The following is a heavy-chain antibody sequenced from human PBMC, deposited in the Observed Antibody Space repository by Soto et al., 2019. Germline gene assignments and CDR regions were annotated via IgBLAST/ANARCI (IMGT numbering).Heavy chain of an antibody. CDR1: GGSISSYY. CDR2: IYYSGST. Sequence: PSETLSLTCTGSGGSISSYYWSWIRQPPGKGLEWLGYIYYSGSTNYNPSLKSRVTISLDTSKNQFSLNLSSVTAADTAVYYCAREITYCANGVCSASNWFDPWGQGTLVTVSS. D-gene: IGHD2-8*01. V-gene: IGHV4-59*01. CDR3: AREITYCANGVCSASNWFDP. J-gene: IGHJ5*02.